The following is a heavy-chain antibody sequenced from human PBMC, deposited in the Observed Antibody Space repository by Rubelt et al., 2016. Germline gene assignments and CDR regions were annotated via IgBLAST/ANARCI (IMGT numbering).Heavy chain of an antibody. D-gene: IGHD6-19*01. CDR3: AKITQWLVHGFDI. V-gene: IGHV3-30*18. Sequence: VRQAPGKGLEWVAVISYDGSNKYYADSVKGRFTISRDNSKNTLYLQMNSLRAEDTAVYYCAKITQWLVHGFDIWGQGTMVTVSS. J-gene: IGHJ3*02. CDR2: ISYDGSNK.